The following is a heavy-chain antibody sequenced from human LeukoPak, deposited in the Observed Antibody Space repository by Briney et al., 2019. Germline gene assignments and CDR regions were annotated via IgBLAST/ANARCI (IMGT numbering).Heavy chain of an antibody. V-gene: IGHV3-21*01. CDR2: ISSSSTYV. D-gene: IGHD3-10*01. J-gene: IGHJ6*02. CDR3: ARNTITGYYYGMDV. Sequence: GGSLRLSCAASGFTFSSYSMNWVRQAPGKGLEWVSSISSSSTYVYYADSVKGRFTISRDNAKNSLYLQMNSLRAEDTAVFYCARNTITGYYYGMDVWGQGTTVTVSS. CDR1: GFTFSSYS.